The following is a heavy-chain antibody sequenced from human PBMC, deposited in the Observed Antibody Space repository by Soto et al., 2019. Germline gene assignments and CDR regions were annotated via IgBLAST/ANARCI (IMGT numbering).Heavy chain of an antibody. CDR3: ARGGVGITGTTDFDY. J-gene: IGHJ4*02. V-gene: IGHV1-69*13. Sequence: GASVKVSGKASGGTFSSYAISWVRQAPGQGLEWRGGIIPIFGTANYAQKFQGRVTITADESTSTAYMELSSLRSEDTAVYYCARGGVGITGTTDFDYWGQGTLVTVSS. CDR1: GGTFSSYA. D-gene: IGHD1-20*01. CDR2: IIPIFGTA.